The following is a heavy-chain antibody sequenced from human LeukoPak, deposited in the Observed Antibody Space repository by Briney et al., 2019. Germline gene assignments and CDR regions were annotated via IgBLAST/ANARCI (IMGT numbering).Heavy chain of an antibody. Sequence: WVRQAPGKGLEWIGSIYYSGSTYYNPSLKSRVTISVDTSKNQFSLKLSSVTAADTAVYYCASPYFSYGGNLVYWGQGTLVTVSS. V-gene: IGHV4-39*01. CDR3: ASPYFSYGGNLVY. J-gene: IGHJ4*02. D-gene: IGHD4-23*01. CDR2: IYYSGST.